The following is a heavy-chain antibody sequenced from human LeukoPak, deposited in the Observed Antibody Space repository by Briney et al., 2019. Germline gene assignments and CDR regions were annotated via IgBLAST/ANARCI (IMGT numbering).Heavy chain of an antibody. J-gene: IGHJ5*02. CDR1: GFTFSSYG. D-gene: IGHD2-21*02. CDR3: ARGAYCGGDCYLQDWFDP. V-gene: IGHV3-21*01. Sequence: GGSLRLSCAASGFTFSSYGMNWVRQAPGKGLEWVSSISSSSSYIYYADSVKGRFTISRDNAKNSLYLQMNSLRAEDTAVYYCARGAYCGGDCYLQDWFDPWGQGTLVTVSS. CDR2: ISSSSSYI.